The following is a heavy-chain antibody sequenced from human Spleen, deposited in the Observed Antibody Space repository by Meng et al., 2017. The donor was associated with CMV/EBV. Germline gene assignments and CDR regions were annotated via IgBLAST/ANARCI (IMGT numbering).Heavy chain of an antibody. J-gene: IGHJ4*02. CDR1: GFTFSSYK. CDR3: AKVSSPTPQEGYCSSTSCHPSDY. Sequence: GESLKISCVVSGFTFSSYKMEWVRQAPGKGLEWVSLVSGFSSYRVYADSMKGRFTISRDNPKNSLYLQKNSLRAEDTAVYYCAKVSSPTPQEGYCSSTSCHPSDYWGQGTLVTVSS. CDR2: VSGFSSYR. D-gene: IGHD2-2*01. V-gene: IGHV3-21*04.